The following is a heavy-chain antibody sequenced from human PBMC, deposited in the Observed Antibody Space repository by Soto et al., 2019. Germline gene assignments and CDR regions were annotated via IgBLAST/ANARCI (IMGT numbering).Heavy chain of an antibody. D-gene: IGHD3-22*01. CDR3: ARDYYKYYDSSGYYRSPAY. CDR1: GFTFDDYG. J-gene: IGHJ4*02. Sequence: GGSLRLSCVASGFTFDDYGMSWVRQVPGKGLEWVSGIKWNGGDKDYADSVKGRFTISRDNSRNTLFLQMNSLRAEDTAVYYCARDYYKYYDSSGYYRSPAYWGQGTLVTVSS. CDR2: IKWNGGDK. V-gene: IGHV3-20*04.